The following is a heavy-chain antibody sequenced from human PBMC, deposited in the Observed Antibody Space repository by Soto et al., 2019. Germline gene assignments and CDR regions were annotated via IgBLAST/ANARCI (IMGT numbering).Heavy chain of an antibody. CDR1: AHTFSSYI. CDR2: ISGYNGNT. J-gene: IGHJ6*02. V-gene: IGHV1-18*01. Sequence: QVQLVQSGTEVEKPGASVKVSCKTSAHTFSSYIIDWVRQAPGQGLEYMGWISGYNGNTQHAQKFQGRLTMTTDTSASTVQMELRPLTSDATDVYYCARGGDWIYAMDVWGPGTTVTVS. D-gene: IGHD2-21*02. CDR3: ARGGDWIYAMDV.